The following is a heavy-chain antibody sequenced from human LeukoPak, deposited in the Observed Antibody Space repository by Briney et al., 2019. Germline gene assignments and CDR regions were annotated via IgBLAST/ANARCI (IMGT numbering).Heavy chain of an antibody. CDR1: GYSISSGYF. V-gene: IGHV4-38-2*01. CDR2: IYHSGST. Sequence: SETLSLTCAVSGYSISSGYFWGWIRQYPGKGLEWIGSIYHSGSTYYNPSLKSRVTISVDTSKNHFSLKLSSVTAADTAVYYCTGKYYYDSSGYYYVDYWGQGTLVTVSS. CDR3: TGKYYYDSSGYYYVDY. J-gene: IGHJ4*02. D-gene: IGHD3-22*01.